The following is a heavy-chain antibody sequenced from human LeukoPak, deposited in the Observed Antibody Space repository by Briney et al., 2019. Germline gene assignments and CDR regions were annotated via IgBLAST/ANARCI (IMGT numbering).Heavy chain of an antibody. J-gene: IGHJ6*03. CDR1: GSTISSNA. D-gene: IGHD6-19*01. V-gene: IGHV3-23*01. CDR2: VSGSGGST. CDR3: AKAVDGSSGWVSYSYMDV. Sequence: GGSLRLSCAASGSTISSNAMSWVRQAPGKGLEWVSVVSGSGGSTNYADSVKGRFTISRDNSKNTLYLQMNSLRAEDTAVYYCAKAVDGSSGWVSYSYMDVWGKGTTVTVSS.